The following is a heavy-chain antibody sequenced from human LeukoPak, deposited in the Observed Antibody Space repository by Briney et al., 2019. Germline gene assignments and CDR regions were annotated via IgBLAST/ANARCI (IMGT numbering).Heavy chain of an antibody. V-gene: IGHV3-53*01. CDR3: ARAPYPSCNDASCYPLDY. CDR1: GFTVSGNY. D-gene: IGHD2-15*01. Sequence: PGGSLRLSCAASGFTVSGNYMSWVRQAPGKGLECVSVIYSGGDTYYIDSVKGRFTMSRDNSKDTLCLQMSSLRADDSALYYCARAPYPSCNDASCYPLDYWGQGTLVTVSS. J-gene: IGHJ4*02. CDR2: IYSGGDT.